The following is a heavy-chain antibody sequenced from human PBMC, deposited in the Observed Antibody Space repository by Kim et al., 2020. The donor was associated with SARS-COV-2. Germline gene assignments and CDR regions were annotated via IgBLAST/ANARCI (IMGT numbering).Heavy chain of an antibody. Sequence: GGSLRLSCAVSGFTFSSHAMSWVRQAPGKGLEWVSTISGSGGSTYYADSVKGRFTISRDNSRNTVSLQMYSLRAEDTAVYYCAEVGCVGASCYRPDCWGQGTLVTGAS. CDR1: GFTFSSHA. V-gene: IGHV3-23*01. J-gene: IGHJ4*02. CDR3: AEVGCVGASCYRPDC. CDR2: ISGSGGST. D-gene: IGHD2-15*01.